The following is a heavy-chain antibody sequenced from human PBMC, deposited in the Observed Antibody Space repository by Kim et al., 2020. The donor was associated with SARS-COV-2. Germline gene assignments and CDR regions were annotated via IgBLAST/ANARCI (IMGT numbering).Heavy chain of an antibody. CDR2: IVPFFGTT. D-gene: IGHD3-22*01. J-gene: IGHJ4*02. V-gene: IGHV1-69*13. CDR3: ARDRRVNYYDTKGYYFYY. Sequence: SVKVSCKASRGTLSNFAITWVRQSPGQGLEWMGGIVPFFGTTNYAQKFQGRVTITADDSTSTAYLELNSLRSDDTAVYYCARDRRVNYYDTKGYYFYYWGQGTLVNVSS. CDR1: RGTLSNFA.